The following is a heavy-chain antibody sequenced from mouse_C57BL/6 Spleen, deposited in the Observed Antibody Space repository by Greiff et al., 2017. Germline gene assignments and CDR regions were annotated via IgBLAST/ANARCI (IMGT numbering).Heavy chain of an antibody. D-gene: IGHD2-5*01. V-gene: IGHV1-69*01. Sequence: VQLQQPGAELVMPGASVKLSCKASGYTFTSYWMHWVKQRPGQGLEWIGEIDPSDSYTNYNQKFKGKSTLTVDKSSSTAYMQLSSLTSEDSAVYYCANSNYYAMDYWGQGTSVTVSS. CDR1: GYTFTSYW. CDR2: IDPSDSYT. CDR3: ANSNYYAMDY. J-gene: IGHJ4*01.